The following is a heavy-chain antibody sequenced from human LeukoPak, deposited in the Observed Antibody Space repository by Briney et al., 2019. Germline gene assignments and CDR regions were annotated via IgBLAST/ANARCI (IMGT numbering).Heavy chain of an antibody. CDR3: VKDRYSSAYYFEN. D-gene: IGHD5-18*01. CDR2: ISGSGAST. Sequence: PGGSLRLSCAASGFVFSTYAMSWVRQPPGRGLEWVSGISGSGASTYSANSVKGRFTISRDNSKNTLDLQMNSLRAEDTAIYYCVKDRYSSAYYFENWGQGTLVTVSS. V-gene: IGHV3-23*01. CDR1: GFVFSTYA. J-gene: IGHJ4*02.